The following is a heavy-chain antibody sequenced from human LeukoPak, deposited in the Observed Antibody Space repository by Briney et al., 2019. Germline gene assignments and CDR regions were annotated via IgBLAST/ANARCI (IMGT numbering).Heavy chain of an antibody. CDR2: IYSGENT. CDR3: ARATMGYFDY. V-gene: IGHV3-53*01. D-gene: IGHD3-3*01. CDR1: GFTVSSNY. Sequence: GGSLRLSCAASGFTVSSNYMRSVRQAPGKGLEWVSVIYSGENTYYADSVKGRFTISRDNPKNTLYLQMNSLRAEDTAVYYCARATMGYFDYWGQGTLVTVSS. J-gene: IGHJ4*02.